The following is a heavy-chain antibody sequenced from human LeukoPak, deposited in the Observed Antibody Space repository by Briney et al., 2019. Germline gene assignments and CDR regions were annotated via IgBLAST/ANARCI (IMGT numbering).Heavy chain of an antibody. D-gene: IGHD1-26*01. CDR2: ISAYNGNT. CDR1: GYTLTSYG. CDR3: ARDQEVGLPDY. V-gene: IGHV1-18*01. Sequence: GASVKVSCKASGYTLTSYGISWVRQAPGQGLEWVGWISAYNGNTNYAQKLQGRVTMTTDTSTSTAYMELRSLRSDDTAVYYCARDQEVGLPDYWGQGTLVTVSS. J-gene: IGHJ4*02.